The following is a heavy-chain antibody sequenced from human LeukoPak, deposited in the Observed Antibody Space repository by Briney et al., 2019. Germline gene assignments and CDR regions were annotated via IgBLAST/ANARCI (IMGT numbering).Heavy chain of an antibody. J-gene: IGHJ4*02. CDR1: GFTFSSYG. D-gene: IGHD2-2*01. CDR2: IWYDGSNK. Sequence: GGSLRLSCAASGFTFSSYGMHWVRQAPGKGLEWVAVIWYDGSNKYYADSVKGRFTISRDNSKNTLYVQMNSLRVEDTAVYYCARDLGGSASWIDYWGQGTLVTVSS. CDR3: ARDLGGSASWIDY. V-gene: IGHV3-33*01.